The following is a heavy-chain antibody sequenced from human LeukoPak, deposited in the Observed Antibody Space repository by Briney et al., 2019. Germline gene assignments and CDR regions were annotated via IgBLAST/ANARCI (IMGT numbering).Heavy chain of an antibody. D-gene: IGHD3-16*01. V-gene: IGHV3-74*01. CDR1: GFTFSSNW. CDR3: ARGGQGAVDY. CDR2: VNNDGRTT. Sequence: GGSLRLSCAASGFTFSSNWMHWVRRAPGKGLVWVSFVNNDGRTTAYADSVKGRFTISRDNAKNTLYLQMNSLRAEDTAVYYCARGGQGAVDYWGLGTLVTVSS. J-gene: IGHJ4*02.